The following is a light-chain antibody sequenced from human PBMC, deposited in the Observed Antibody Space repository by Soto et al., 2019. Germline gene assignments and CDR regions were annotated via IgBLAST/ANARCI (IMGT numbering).Light chain of an antibody. CDR3: QQYTTLVT. Sequence: DIPMTQSPSTLSASVGDRVTITCRASQSVYRWLAWYQQRPGKAPKALIDKASNLESGIPSRFSGSGSGTEFTLTITSLQPGDIATYYCQQYTTLVTFGQGTMVEMK. CDR1: QSVYRW. J-gene: IGKJ1*01. CDR2: KAS. V-gene: IGKV1-5*03.